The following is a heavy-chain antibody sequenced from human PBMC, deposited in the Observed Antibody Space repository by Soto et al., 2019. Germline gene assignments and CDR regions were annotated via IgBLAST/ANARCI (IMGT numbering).Heavy chain of an antibody. CDR3: AREGVAPYYYYGIDV. Sequence: ASVKVSCKASGYTFTRSGISWVRQAPGQGLEWVGWISTYNGDTNYAQTFQGRVTMTTDTSTSTVHMEVRSLRSDDTAVYYCAREGVAPYYYYGIDVWGQGTPVTGSS. V-gene: IGHV1-18*01. J-gene: IGHJ6*02. CDR1: GYTFTRSG. D-gene: IGHD5-12*01. CDR2: ISTYNGDT.